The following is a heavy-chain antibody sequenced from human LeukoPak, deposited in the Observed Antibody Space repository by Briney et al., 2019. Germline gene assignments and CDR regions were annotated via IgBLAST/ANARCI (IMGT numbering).Heavy chain of an antibody. CDR2: IIPILGIA. CDR1: GGTFSSYA. V-gene: IGHV1-69*04. D-gene: IGHD2-2*01. CDR3: ATPPNYCSSTSCSTEYYYYYGMDV. J-gene: IGHJ6*02. Sequence: ASVKVSCKASGGTFSSYAISWVRQAPGQGLEWMGRIIPILGIANYAQKFQGRVTITADKSTSTAYMELSSLRSEDTAVYYCATPPNYCSSTSCSTEYYYYYGMDVWGQGTTVTVSS.